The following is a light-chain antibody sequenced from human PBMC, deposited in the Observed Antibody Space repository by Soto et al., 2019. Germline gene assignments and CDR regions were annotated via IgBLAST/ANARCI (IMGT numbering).Light chain of an antibody. V-gene: IGKV1-39*01. CDR3: QQSYSNSLT. Sequence: DIQMTQSPSSLSASVGDRVTITCRASQSISNYLTWYQEKPGNAPKLLIYAASNLQSGVPSRFSGSGSGTDFTLSISSLEPEDFATYYCQQSYSNSLTFGGGTQLEIK. J-gene: IGKJ4*01. CDR1: QSISNY. CDR2: AAS.